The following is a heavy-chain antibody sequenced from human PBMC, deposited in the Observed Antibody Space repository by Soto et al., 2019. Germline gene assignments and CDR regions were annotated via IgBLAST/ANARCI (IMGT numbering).Heavy chain of an antibody. Sequence: GGSLRLSCAASGFTFSDYYMSWIRQAPGKGLEWVSYISSSGSTIYYADSVKGRFTISMSVDKSKNQFSLHLTSVTAADTAVYYCARLQFGEGFDYWGQGALVTVSS. J-gene: IGHJ4*02. V-gene: IGHV3-11*01. CDR1: GFTFSDYY. CDR3: ARLQFGEGFDY. CDR2: ISSSGSTI. D-gene: IGHD3-10*01.